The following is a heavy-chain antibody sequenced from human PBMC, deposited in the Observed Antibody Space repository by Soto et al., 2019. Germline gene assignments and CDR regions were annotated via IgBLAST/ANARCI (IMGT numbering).Heavy chain of an antibody. CDR3: ARVSSGWHPDAFDI. V-gene: IGHV3-74*01. Sequence: EVQLVESGGGLVQPGGSLRLSCAASGFTFSSYWMHWVRQAPGKGLVWVSRINSDGSSTSYADSVKGRFTISRDNAKNTLYLQMNSLRAEDTAVYYCARVSSGWHPDAFDIWGQGTMVTVSS. CDR1: GFTFSSYW. J-gene: IGHJ3*02. D-gene: IGHD6-19*01. CDR2: INSDGSST.